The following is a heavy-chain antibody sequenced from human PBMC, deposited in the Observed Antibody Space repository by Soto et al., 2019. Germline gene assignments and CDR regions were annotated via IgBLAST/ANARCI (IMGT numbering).Heavy chain of an antibody. CDR1: GDSVSSNSAA. J-gene: IGHJ5*02. CDR2: TYYRSKWYN. D-gene: IGHD6-6*01. Sequence: QVQLQQSGPGLVKPSQTLSLTCAISGDSVSSNSAAWNWIRQSPSRGLEWLGRTYYRSKWYNDCAVSVKSRITINPDPSKNPFSLQLYSVTREDTAVYYCARGGFGSSRWFDPWGQGTLVTVAA. CDR3: ARGGFGSSRWFDP. V-gene: IGHV6-1*01.